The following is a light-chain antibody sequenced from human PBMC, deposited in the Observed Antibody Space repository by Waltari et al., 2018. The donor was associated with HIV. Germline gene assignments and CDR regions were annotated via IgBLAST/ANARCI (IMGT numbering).Light chain of an antibody. CDR3: AAWDDSLGGLWV. CDR1: SSNIGSIL. V-gene: IGLV1-47*01. Sequence: QSVLTQPPSASEPPGQRLTISCSGSSSNIGSILVYWYLPLSGMAAKLLIYGNNPRPSGVPDRFSGSRSGTSASLAISGLRSEDEADYYCAAWDDSLGGLWVFGGGTKLTVL. J-gene: IGLJ3*02. CDR2: GNN.